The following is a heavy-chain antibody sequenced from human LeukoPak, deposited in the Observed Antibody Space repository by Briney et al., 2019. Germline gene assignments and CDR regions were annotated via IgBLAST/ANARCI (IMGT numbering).Heavy chain of an antibody. CDR2: IIPIFGTA. Sequence: ASVKVSCKASGGTFSSYAISWVRQAPGQGLEWMGGIIPIFGTANYAQKFQGRVTITTDESTSTDYMELSSLRSEDTAVYYCARGRMDYYDSSGYYFAYWGQGTLVTVSS. V-gene: IGHV1-69*05. J-gene: IGHJ4*02. CDR3: ARGRMDYYDSSGYYFAY. D-gene: IGHD3-22*01. CDR1: GGTFSSYA.